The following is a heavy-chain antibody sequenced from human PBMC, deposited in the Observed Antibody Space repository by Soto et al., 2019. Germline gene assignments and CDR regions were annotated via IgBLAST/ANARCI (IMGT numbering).Heavy chain of an antibody. D-gene: IGHD3-22*01. J-gene: IGHJ3*02. CDR1: GFTFSSYA. Sequence: GGSLRLSCAASGFTFSSYAMHWVRQAPGKGLEYVSAIRSNGGSTYYANSVKGRFTISRDNSKNTLYLQMGSLRAEDMAVYYCARFNYYDSSGYYGPAFDIWGQGTMVPVS. V-gene: IGHV3-64*01. CDR2: IRSNGGST. CDR3: ARFNYYDSSGYYGPAFDI.